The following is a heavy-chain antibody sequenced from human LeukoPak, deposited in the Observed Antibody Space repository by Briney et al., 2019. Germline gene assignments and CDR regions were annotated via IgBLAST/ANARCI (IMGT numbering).Heavy chain of an antibody. CDR3: ARGRYCSGGSCYVNWFDP. CDR2: IYTSGST. V-gene: IGHV4-4*07. D-gene: IGHD2-15*01. Sequence: SETLSLTCTVSGGSISSYYWSWIRQPAGKGLKWIGRIYTSGSTNYNPSLKSRVTMSVDTSKNQLSLKLSSVTAADTAVYYCARGRYCSGGSCYVNWFDPWGQGTLVTVSS. CDR1: GGSISSYY. J-gene: IGHJ5*02.